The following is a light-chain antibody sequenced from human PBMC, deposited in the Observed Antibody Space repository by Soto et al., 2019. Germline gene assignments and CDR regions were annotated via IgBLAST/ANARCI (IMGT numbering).Light chain of an antibody. CDR2: GAS. J-gene: IGKJ4*02. CDR3: QKRSSWPLT. CDR1: QSLSKS. Sequence: DIVLTQSPATLSLSPGERVTLSCRASQSLSKSLVWYQQKTGQAPRLLIDGASNRATGIPDRFSGSGSGTDLNLTISRLEPEDFAVYFCQKRSSWPLTCGGGTKVDIK. V-gene: IGKV3-11*01.